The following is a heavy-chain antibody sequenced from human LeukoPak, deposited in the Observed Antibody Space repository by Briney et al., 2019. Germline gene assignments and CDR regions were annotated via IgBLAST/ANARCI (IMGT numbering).Heavy chain of an antibody. V-gene: IGHV3-23*01. D-gene: IGHD3-22*01. CDR2: ISGSGGST. CDR1: GFTLSSYA. Sequence: GGSLRLSCAASGFTLSSYAMSWVRQAPGKGLEWVSAISGSGGSTYYADSVKGRFTISRDNSKNTLYLQMNSLRAEDTAVYYCAKDVGGYDSSGYYYEVHDFDYWGQGTLVTVSS. J-gene: IGHJ4*02. CDR3: AKDVGGYDSSGYYYEVHDFDY.